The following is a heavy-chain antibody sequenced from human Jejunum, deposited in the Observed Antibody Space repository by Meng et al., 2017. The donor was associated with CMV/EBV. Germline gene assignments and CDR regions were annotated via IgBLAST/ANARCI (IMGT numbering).Heavy chain of an antibody. CDR2: ISGDSANT. Sequence: NYAINWVRQAPGQGLEWMGWISGDSANTEYAEKFQGRVTMTTDPTTRTAYMELRNLRSDDTAVYYCASGTREPGYCSGTYCYSRLDYWGQGTLVTVSS. CDR1: NYA. CDR3: ASGTREPGYCSGTYCYSRLDY. D-gene: IGHD2-2*02. V-gene: IGHV1-18*01. J-gene: IGHJ4*02.